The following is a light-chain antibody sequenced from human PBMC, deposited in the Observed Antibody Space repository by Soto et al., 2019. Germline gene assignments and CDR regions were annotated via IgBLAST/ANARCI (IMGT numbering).Light chain of an antibody. CDR3: QQYNNWPPIT. Sequence: EILMTQSPATLSVSPGERSTLSGRASQSVSSNLAWYQQKPGQAPRLLIYGASIRATGITARFSGSGSRTAFTLTISRLQSEDFAVYSCQQYNNWPPITFAQGTRLEI. V-gene: IGKV3D-15*01. J-gene: IGKJ5*01. CDR2: GAS. CDR1: QSVSSN.